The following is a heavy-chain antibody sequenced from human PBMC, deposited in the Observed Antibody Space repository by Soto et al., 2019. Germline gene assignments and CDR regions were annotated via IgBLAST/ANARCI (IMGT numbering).Heavy chain of an antibody. D-gene: IGHD2-15*01. V-gene: IGHV1-69*02. J-gene: IGHJ3*02. CDR2: IIPILGIA. CDR1: GGTFSSYT. Sequence: QDQLVQSGAEVKKPGSSVKVSCKASGGTFSSYTISWVRQAPGQGLEWMGRIIPILGIANYAQKFQGRVTITADKSTSTAYMELSSLRSEDTAVYYCAAGYCSGGSCYPRDAFDIWGQGTMVTVSS. CDR3: AAGYCSGGSCYPRDAFDI.